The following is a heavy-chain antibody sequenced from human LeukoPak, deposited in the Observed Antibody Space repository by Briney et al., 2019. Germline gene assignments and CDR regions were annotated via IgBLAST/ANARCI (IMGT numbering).Heavy chain of an antibody. V-gene: IGHV4-34*01. CDR1: GGSFSGYY. CDR2: INHRGST. CDR3: ARGFPYCSGGSCRPQFDY. Sequence: PSETLSLTCAVYGGSFSGYYWSWIRQPPGKGLEWIGEINHRGSTNYNPSLKSRVTISVDTSKNQFSLKLSSVTAADTAVYYCARGFPYCSGGSCRPQFDYWGQGTLVTVSS. J-gene: IGHJ4*02. D-gene: IGHD2-15*01.